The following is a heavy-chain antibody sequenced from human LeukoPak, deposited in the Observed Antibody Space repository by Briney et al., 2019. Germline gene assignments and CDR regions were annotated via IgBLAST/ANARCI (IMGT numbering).Heavy chain of an antibody. CDR1: GFMFSNYD. J-gene: IGHJ4*02. CDR3: ARGRGYIYGYDY. Sequence: PGWSLRLSCAASGFMFSNYDMHWVRQAPGKGLEYVSHISTNGGSTYYAISVKGRFTISRDNSKNTLYIQMGSLRAEDMAVYYCARGRGYIYGYDYWGQGTLVTVSS. CDR2: ISTNGGST. D-gene: IGHD5-18*01. V-gene: IGHV3-64*01.